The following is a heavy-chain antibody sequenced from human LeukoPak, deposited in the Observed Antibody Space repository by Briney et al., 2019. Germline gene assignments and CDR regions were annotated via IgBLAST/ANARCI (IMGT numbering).Heavy chain of an antibody. CDR1: GFIFNNYA. CDR2: ISGTGVTA. Sequence: GGSLRLSCAASGFIFNNYAMSWVHQAPGKGLEWVSSISGTGVTAYYADSVKGRFAISRDNSKNTLYLQMSSLRAEDTALYYCAKDQRFGDLDDYRGQGTLVTVSS. D-gene: IGHD3-10*01. J-gene: IGHJ4*02. V-gene: IGHV3-23*01. CDR3: AKDQRFGDLDDY.